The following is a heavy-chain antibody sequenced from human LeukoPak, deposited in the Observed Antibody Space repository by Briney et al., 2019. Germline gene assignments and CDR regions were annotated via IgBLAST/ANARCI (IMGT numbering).Heavy chain of an antibody. D-gene: IGHD3-3*02. V-gene: IGHV3-23*01. CDR2: ISGSGGST. J-gene: IGHJ5*02. Sequence: PGGSLRLSCAASGFTFSSYAMSWVRQAPGKGLEWVSAISGSGGSTYYADSVKGRFTISSDNSKNTLYLQMNSLRAEDTAVYYCAKAPFLEWLFPGGGNWFDPWGQGTLVTVSS. CDR3: AKAPFLEWLFPGGGNWFDP. CDR1: GFTFSSYA.